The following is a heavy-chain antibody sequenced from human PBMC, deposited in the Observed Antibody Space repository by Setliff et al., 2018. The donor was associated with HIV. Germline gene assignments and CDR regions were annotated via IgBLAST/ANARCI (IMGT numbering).Heavy chain of an antibody. CDR2: IYTNGGA. Sequence: SETLSLTCTVSGDSITSDAFYWTWVRQPAGKGLEWIGHIYTNGGADYNSSLKSRVTISMDAPKNQFSLKLTSVTAADTAVYYCARDRYYGSGSYYNYFDYWGQGILVTVPQ. V-gene: IGHV4-61*09. D-gene: IGHD3-10*01. CDR3: ARDRYYGSGSYYNYFDY. J-gene: IGHJ4*02. CDR1: GDSITSDAFY.